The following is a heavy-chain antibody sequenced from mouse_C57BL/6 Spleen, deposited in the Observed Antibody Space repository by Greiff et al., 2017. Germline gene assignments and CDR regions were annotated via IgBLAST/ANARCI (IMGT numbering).Heavy chain of an antibody. V-gene: IGHV5-9-1*02. Sequence: EVKLVESGEGLVKPGGSLKLSCAASGFTFSSYAMSWVRQTPEKRLEWVAYISSGGDYIYYADTVKGRFTISRDNARNTLYLQMSSLKSEDTAMYYCTSSNYYGSSYGFAYWGQGTLVTVSA. CDR3: TSSNYYGSSYGFAY. J-gene: IGHJ3*01. D-gene: IGHD1-1*01. CDR2: ISSGGDYI. CDR1: GFTFSSYA.